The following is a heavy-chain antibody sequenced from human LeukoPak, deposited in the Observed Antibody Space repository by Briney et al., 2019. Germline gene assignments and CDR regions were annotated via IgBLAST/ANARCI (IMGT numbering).Heavy chain of an antibody. V-gene: IGHV1-69*01. Sequence: AASVKVSCKASGGTFSSYAISWVRQAPGQGLEWMGGIIPIFGTANYAQKFQGRVTITADESTSTAYMELSSLRSEDTAVYYCARVEGRKELSLFPDAFDIWGQGTMVTVSS. CDR1: GGTFSSYA. CDR3: ARVEGRKELSLFPDAFDI. J-gene: IGHJ3*02. D-gene: IGHD3-16*02. CDR2: IIPIFGTA.